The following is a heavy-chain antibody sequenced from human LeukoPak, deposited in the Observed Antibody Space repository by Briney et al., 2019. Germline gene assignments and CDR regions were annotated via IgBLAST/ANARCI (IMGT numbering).Heavy chain of an antibody. CDR2: IIPIFGTA. J-gene: IGHJ3*02. D-gene: IGHD7-27*01. CDR3: ARDGDTADAFDI. V-gene: IGHV1-69*05. CDR1: GGTFSSYV. Sequence: ASVKVSCKASGGTFSSYVISWVRQAPGQGLEWMGGIIPIFGTANYAQKFQGRVTITTDESTGTAYMELSSLRSEDTAVYYCARDGDTADAFDIWGQGTMVTVSS.